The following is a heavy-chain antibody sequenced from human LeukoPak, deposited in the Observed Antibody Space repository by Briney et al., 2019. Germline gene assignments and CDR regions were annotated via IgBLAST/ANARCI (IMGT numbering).Heavy chain of an antibody. J-gene: IGHJ5*02. CDR1: GFTVSSNY. CDR2: IYSGGST. CDR3: ARGTRRSSGWYSTCFLNWFDP. V-gene: IGHV3-66*01. Sequence: GGSLRLSCAASGFTVSSNYMSWVRQAPGKGLEWVSVIYSGGSTYYADSVKGRFTISRDNSKNTLYPQMNSLRAEDTAVYYCARGTRRSSGWYSTCFLNWFDPWGQGTLVTVSS. D-gene: IGHD6-19*01.